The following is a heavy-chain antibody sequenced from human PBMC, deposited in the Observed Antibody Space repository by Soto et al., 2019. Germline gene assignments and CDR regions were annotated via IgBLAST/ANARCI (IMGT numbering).Heavy chain of an antibody. CDR3: ARESPGAGHFDY. Sequence: QVQLQESGPGLVKTSETLSLTCTVTGGSLSGYYWMWIRQPPGKGLEWMGYIYYSGGTNYNPSLQSRVTMSVDTSKNQFSRKLSSVTAADTAVYYCARESPGAGHFDYWGQGTLVTVSS. CDR2: IYYSGGT. D-gene: IGHD1-26*01. J-gene: IGHJ4*02. V-gene: IGHV4-59*01. CDR1: GGSLSGYY.